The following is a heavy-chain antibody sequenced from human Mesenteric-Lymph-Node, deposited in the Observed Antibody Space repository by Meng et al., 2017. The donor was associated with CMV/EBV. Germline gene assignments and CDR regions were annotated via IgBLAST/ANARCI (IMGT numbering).Heavy chain of an antibody. CDR1: GGSFSGYY. V-gene: IGHV4-34*01. D-gene: IGHD3-9*01. CDR3: ARGSSYDILTGYFDY. Sequence: HGPFHQWGAGCLKPSENLAVTCAVYGGSFSGYYWNWIRQSPEKGLEWIGEINHSGSTTYNPSFTSRIIISVDTSTNQISLNMSSVTAADTAVYYCARGSSYDILTGYFDYWGQGALVTVFS. J-gene: IGHJ4*02. CDR2: INHSGST.